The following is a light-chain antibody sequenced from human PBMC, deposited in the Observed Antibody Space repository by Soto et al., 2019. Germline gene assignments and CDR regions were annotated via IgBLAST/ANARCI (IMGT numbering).Light chain of an antibody. J-gene: IGLJ2*01. CDR3: SSYTSSTLVI. CDR1: INDIGSYHY. V-gene: IGLV2-14*01. Sequence: QSALTQPASVSGSPGQSITISCTGTINDIGSYHYVAWYQHHPGKAPKLIIYEVTHRPSGVSNRFSGSKSGNTASLTISGLQAEDEADYYCSSYTSSTLVIFGGGTKLTVL. CDR2: EVT.